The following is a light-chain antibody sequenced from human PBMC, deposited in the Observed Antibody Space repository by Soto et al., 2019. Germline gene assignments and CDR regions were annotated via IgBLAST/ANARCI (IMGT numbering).Light chain of an antibody. V-gene: IGKV1-5*01. J-gene: IGKJ2*01. CDR3: QRYDGY. CDR1: QNINNW. Sequence: DTQMTQSPSTLSASVGDTVTITCRARQNINNWLAWYQQKPEKVPKLLIYGASTLEAGVPSRFSGSRSGTEFTLTIKSQEPDDYATYYCQRYDGYFGQGTKLEIK. CDR2: GAS.